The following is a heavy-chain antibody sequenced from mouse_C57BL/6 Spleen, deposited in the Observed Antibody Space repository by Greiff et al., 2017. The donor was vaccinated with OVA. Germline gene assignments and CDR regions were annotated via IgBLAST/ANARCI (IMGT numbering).Heavy chain of an antibody. V-gene: IGHV5-12*01. CDR2: ISNGGGST. J-gene: IGHJ2*01. CDR3: ARQDYYGSSYHFDY. D-gene: IGHD1-1*01. Sequence: EVKLMESGGGLVQPGGSLKLSCAASGFTFSDYYMYWVRQTPEKRLEWVAYISNGGGSTYYPDTVKGRFTISRDNAKNTLYLQMSRLKSEDTAMYYCARQDYYGSSYHFDYWGQGTTLTVSS. CDR1: GFTFSDYY.